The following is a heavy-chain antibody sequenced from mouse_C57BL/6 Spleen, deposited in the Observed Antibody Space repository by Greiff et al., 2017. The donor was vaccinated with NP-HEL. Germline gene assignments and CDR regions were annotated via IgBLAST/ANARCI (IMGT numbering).Heavy chain of an antibody. CDR2: ISDGGSYT. CDR3: ARERANYYGSSPYYFDY. V-gene: IGHV5-4*01. J-gene: IGHJ2*01. CDR1: GFTFSSYA. Sequence: EVKVVESGGGLVKPGGSLKLSCAASGFTFSSYAMSWVRQTPEKRLEWVATISDGGSYTYYPDNVKGRFTISRDNAKNNLYLQMSHLKSEDTAMYYCARERANYYGSSPYYFDYWGQGTTLTVSS. D-gene: IGHD1-1*01.